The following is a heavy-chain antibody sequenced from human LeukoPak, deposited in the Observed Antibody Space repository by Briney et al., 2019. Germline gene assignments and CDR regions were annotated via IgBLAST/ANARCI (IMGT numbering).Heavy chain of an antibody. J-gene: IGHJ3*02. Sequence: PGGSLRLSGAASGFTFSSYGMHWVRQAPGKGLEWVAVISYDGSNKYYADSVKGRFTISRDNSKNPLYLQMNSLRAEDTAVYYCAKDLVARQWLVADAFDIWGQGTMVTVSS. V-gene: IGHV3-30*18. CDR3: AKDLVARQWLVADAFDI. CDR2: ISYDGSNK. D-gene: IGHD6-19*01. CDR1: GFTFSSYG.